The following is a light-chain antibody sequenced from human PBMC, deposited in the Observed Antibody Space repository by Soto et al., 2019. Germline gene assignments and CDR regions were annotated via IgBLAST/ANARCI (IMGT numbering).Light chain of an antibody. J-gene: IGKJ1*01. V-gene: IGKV1-5*03. Sequence: DLQMTQSPSTLSASVGDRVIITCRASESISNWLAWYQQKPGKAPNLLIYKASSLKSGVPLRFSGSGSGTEFTLTINSLQPDDFATYYCQQYDTYWTFGQGTKVEFK. CDR3: QQYDTYWT. CDR2: KAS. CDR1: ESISNW.